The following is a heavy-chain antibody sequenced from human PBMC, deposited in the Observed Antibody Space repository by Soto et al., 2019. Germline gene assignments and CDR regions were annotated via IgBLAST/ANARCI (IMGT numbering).Heavy chain of an antibody. J-gene: IGHJ4*02. CDR1: GFTFRSYA. CDR2: IWFDGSNK. D-gene: IGHD2-15*01. V-gene: IGHV3-33*01. Sequence: ESGGGVVQPGGSLRLSCAASGFTFRSYAIHWVRQAPGKGLEWVAIIWFDGSNKYYADSVKGRFSISRDNSKNTLFLQMDSLRAEDTAVYYCARGQLPAATTYFDFWGQGTLVIVSS. CDR3: ARGQLPAATTYFDF.